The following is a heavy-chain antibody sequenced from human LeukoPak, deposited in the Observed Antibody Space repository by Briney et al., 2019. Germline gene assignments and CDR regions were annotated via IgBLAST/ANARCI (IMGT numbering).Heavy chain of an antibody. CDR2: INPNSGGT. Sequence: ASVKVSCKASGYTFTGYYMHWVRQAPGQGLEWMGWINPNSGGTNDAQKFQGRVTMTRDTSISTAYMELSRLRSDDTAVYYCARGYSSSWYEYWGQGTLVTVSS. J-gene: IGHJ4*02. CDR1: GYTFTGYY. CDR3: ARGYSSSWYEY. D-gene: IGHD6-13*01. V-gene: IGHV1-2*02.